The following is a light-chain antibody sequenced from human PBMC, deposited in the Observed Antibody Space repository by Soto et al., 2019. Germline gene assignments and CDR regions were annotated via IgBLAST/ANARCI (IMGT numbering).Light chain of an antibody. CDR3: SSFAGSKTYV. V-gene: IGLV2-8*01. J-gene: IGLJ1*01. Sequence: QSALTQPPSASGSPGQSVTISCTGTSSDVGGYDYVSWYQQYPGKAPKLIIYDVSKRPSGVPDRFSGSKSGNTASLTVSGLQAEYETDYYCSSFAGSKTYVFGTGTKVTVL. CDR2: DVS. CDR1: SSDVGGYDY.